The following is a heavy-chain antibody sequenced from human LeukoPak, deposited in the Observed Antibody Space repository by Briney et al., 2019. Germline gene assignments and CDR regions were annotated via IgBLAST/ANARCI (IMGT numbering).Heavy chain of an antibody. D-gene: IGHD6-19*01. CDR1: GGSISSSSYY. CDR2: IYYSGST. J-gene: IGHJ3*02. CDR3: ASSGWSRDAFDI. Sequence: PSETLSLTCTVSGGSISSSSYYWGWIRQPPGKGLEWIGSIYYSGSTYYNPSLKSRVTISVDTSKNQFSLKLSSVTAADTAVYYCASSGWSRDAFDIWGQGTMVTVSS. V-gene: IGHV4-39*01.